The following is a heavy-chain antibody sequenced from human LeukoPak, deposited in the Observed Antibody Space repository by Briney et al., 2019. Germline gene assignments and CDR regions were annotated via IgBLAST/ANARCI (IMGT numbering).Heavy chain of an antibody. CDR3: ARGEWLSYDPDFDC. Sequence: ASVKVSCKVSGYTLTELSMHWVRQAPGKGLEWMGGFDPEDGETIYAQKFQGRVTITRDTSASTAYMELSSLRSEDTAVYYCARGEWLSYDPDFDCWGQGTLVTVSS. CDR1: GYTLTELS. J-gene: IGHJ4*02. D-gene: IGHD3-3*01. V-gene: IGHV1-24*01. CDR2: FDPEDGET.